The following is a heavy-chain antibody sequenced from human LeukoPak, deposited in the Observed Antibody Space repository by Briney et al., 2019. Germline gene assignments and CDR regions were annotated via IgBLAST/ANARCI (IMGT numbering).Heavy chain of an antibody. Sequence: QTLSLTCVISGDSVSSHRVAWNWIRQSPSRGLEWLGRTYYLSKWYNDYAVSVKSRININPDTSKNQFSLQLNSVTPDDTAVYYCASGYGFGFTYWGQGSLVTVSS. CDR1: GDSVSSHRVA. V-gene: IGHV6-1*01. CDR2: TYYLSKWYN. D-gene: IGHD5-18*01. CDR3: ASGYGFGFTY. J-gene: IGHJ4*02.